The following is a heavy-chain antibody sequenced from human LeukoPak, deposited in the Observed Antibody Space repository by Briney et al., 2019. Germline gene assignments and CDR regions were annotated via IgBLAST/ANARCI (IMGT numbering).Heavy chain of an antibody. CDR3: ASSPLITMVRGVIQPSIDY. D-gene: IGHD3-10*01. J-gene: IGHJ4*02. CDR1: GGTFSSYA. CDR2: IIPIFGTA. Sequence: SVKVSCKASGGTFSSYAISWVRQAPGQGLEWMGGIIPIFGTANYAQKFQGRVTITADKSTSTAYMELSSLRSEDTAVYYCASSPLITMVRGVIQPSIDYWGQGTLVTVSS. V-gene: IGHV1-69*06.